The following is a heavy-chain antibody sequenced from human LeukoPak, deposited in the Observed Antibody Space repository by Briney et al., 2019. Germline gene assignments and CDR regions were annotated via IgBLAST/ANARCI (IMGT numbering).Heavy chain of an antibody. Sequence: GGSVRLSCAASGFTFTIYWMHWVRQAPGKGLVWVSRINSDGSSTIYADSVKGRFTISRDDAKNTVYLQMNGLRAEDTAVYYCAREVVLTATSVLDSWGQGTQVTASP. CDR3: AREVVLTATSVLDS. D-gene: IGHD2-21*02. V-gene: IGHV3-74*01. CDR1: GFTFTIYW. J-gene: IGHJ4*02. CDR2: INSDGSST.